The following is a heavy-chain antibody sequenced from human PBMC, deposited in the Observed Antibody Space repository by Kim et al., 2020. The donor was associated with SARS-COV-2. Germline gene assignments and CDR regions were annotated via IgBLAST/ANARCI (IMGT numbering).Heavy chain of an antibody. CDR3: ARALDSTGFYY. J-gene: IGHJ4*02. D-gene: IGHD3-22*01. V-gene: IGHV4-34*01. CDR2: VTHGGST. Sequence: SETPSLTCAVSGGSLIGYYWAWIRQTPGKGLEWIGEVTHGGSTNSSPSLKDRVSISVDMSKRQFSLKLASVTAADTAVYFCARALDSTGFYYWGQGTLVT. CDR1: GGSLIGYY.